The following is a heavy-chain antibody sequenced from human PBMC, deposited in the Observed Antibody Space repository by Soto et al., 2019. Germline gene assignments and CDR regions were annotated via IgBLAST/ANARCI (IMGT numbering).Heavy chain of an antibody. CDR2: INAGNGNT. D-gene: IGHD6-19*01. CDR1: GYTFTSYA. J-gene: IGHJ6*02. Sequence: QVPLVQSGAEVKKPGASVKVSCKASGYTFTSYAMHWVRQAPGQRLEWMGWINAGNGNTKYSQKFQGRVTITRDTSASTAYMELSRLRSEDTTVYYCARRIAVAGSQGYYYYGMDVWGQGTTVTVSS. CDR3: ARRIAVAGSQGYYYYGMDV. V-gene: IGHV1-3*01.